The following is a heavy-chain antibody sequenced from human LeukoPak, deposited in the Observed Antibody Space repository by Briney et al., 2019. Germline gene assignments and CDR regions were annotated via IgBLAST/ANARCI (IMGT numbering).Heavy chain of an antibody. CDR3: AHIAVWGSYRPLSHFDY. CDR2: INPYSGGT. CDR1: GYTFTAYY. D-gene: IGHD3-16*02. V-gene: IGHV1-2*02. J-gene: IGHJ4*02. Sequence: ASVKVSCKASGYTFTAYYMYWVRQAPGQGLEWMGWINPYSGGTHYAQKFQDRVTMTRDTSISTAYMDLSRLTSDDTAVYYCAHIAVWGSYRPLSHFDYWGQGTLVTVSS.